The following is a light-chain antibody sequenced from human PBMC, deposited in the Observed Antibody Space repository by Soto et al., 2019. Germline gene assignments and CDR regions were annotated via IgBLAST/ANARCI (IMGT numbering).Light chain of an antibody. CDR3: QQYIYWPYT. CDR1: QSVSSN. CDR2: GAS. Sequence: EIVMTQSPATLSVSPGERATLSCRASQSVSSNLAWYQQKPGQAPRLLIYGASTRATGIPARFSGSGSGTEFTLTISSLQSEDFAVYYCQQYIYWPYTFXQGTKVDIK. J-gene: IGKJ2*01. V-gene: IGKV3-15*01.